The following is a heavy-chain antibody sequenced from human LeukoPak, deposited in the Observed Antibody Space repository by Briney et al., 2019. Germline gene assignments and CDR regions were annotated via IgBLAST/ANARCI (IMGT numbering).Heavy chain of an antibody. V-gene: IGHV1-8*03. J-gene: IGHJ4*02. CDR2: MNPNSGNT. Sequence: ASVKVSCKASGYTFTSYDINWVRQATGQGLEWMGWMNPNSGNTGYAQKFQGRVTITRNTSISTAYMELSSLRSEDTAVYYCARAMAARRNQGGSYYFDYWGQGTLVTVSS. CDR1: GYTFTSYD. CDR3: ARAMAARRNQGGSYYFDY. D-gene: IGHD6-6*01.